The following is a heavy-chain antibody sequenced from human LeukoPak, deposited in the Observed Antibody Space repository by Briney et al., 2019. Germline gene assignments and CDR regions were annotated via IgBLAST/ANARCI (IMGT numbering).Heavy chain of an antibody. D-gene: IGHD3-10*01. CDR3: ARLRQLVTMVRGVTYYFDY. CDR2: IKQDGSEK. J-gene: IGHJ4*02. V-gene: IGHV3-7*03. CDR1: GFTFSSYW. Sequence: GGSLRLSCAASGFTFSSYWMSWVRQAPGKGLEWVANIKQDGSEKYYVDPVKGRFTISRDNAKNSLYLQMNSLRAEDTAVYYCARLRQLVTMVRGVTYYFDYWGQGTLVTVSS.